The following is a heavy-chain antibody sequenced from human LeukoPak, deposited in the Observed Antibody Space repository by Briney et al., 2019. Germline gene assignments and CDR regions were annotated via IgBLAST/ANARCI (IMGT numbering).Heavy chain of an antibody. J-gene: IGHJ6*03. V-gene: IGHV1-8*01. D-gene: IGHD3-3*01. Sequence: ASVKVSCKASGYTFTSYDINWVRQATGQGLEWMGWMNPNSGNTGYAQKFQGRVTMTRNTSISTAYMELSSLRSEDTAVYYCARDGAITIFGVVSRPPQYYYYMDVWGKGTTVTVSS. CDR3: ARDGAITIFGVVSRPPQYYYYMDV. CDR2: MNPNSGNT. CDR1: GYTFTSYD.